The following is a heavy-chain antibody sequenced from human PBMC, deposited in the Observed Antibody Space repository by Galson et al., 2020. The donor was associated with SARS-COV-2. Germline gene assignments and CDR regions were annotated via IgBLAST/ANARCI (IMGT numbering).Heavy chain of an antibody. D-gene: IGHD3-3*01. CDR1: GFTFSSYG. CDR3: AKGGSRGVVISDAFGV. Sequence: GGSLRLSCAASGFTFSSYGMHWVRQAPGKGLEWVAVIWFDGSKKYYADSVKGRFTISRDDSKNTLDLQMNSLRAEDTAVYFCAKGGSRGVVISDAFGVWGQGTMVTVSS. CDR2: IWFDGSKK. J-gene: IGHJ3*01. V-gene: IGHV3-33*06.